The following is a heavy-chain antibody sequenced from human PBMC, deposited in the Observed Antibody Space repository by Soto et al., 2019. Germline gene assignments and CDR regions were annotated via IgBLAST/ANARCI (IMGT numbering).Heavy chain of an antibody. CDR1: GFTFSSYG. V-gene: IGHV3-33*01. J-gene: IGHJ6*03. CDR2: IWYDGSNK. Sequence: GGSLRLSCAASGFTFSSYGMHWVRQAPGKGLEWVAVIWYDGSNKYYADSVKGRFTISRDNSKNTLYLQMNSLRAEDTAVYYCARPAYYYGSGSSNVRDYYYYYMDVWGKGTTVTVSS. D-gene: IGHD3-10*01. CDR3: ARPAYYYGSGSSNVRDYYYYYMDV.